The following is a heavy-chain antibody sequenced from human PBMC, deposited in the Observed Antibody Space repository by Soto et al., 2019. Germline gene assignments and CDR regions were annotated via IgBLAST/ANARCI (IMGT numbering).Heavy chain of an antibody. CDR2: ITQDGSEK. V-gene: IGHV3-7*01. D-gene: IGHD2-2*01. J-gene: IGHJ6*02. CDR3: ARRAYHAAMDV. CDR1: GFTFSNYW. Sequence: EVQLVESGGGLVQPGGSLRLSCAASGFTFSNYWMTWVRQAPGNGLEWVARITQDGSEKYYVDSVKGRFTISRDNAKNSLYLQMDSLRAEDTAVYYCARRAYHAAMDVWGQGTTVTVSS.